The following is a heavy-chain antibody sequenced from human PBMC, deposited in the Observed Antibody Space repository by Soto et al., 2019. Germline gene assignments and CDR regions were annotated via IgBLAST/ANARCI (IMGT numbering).Heavy chain of an antibody. D-gene: IGHD6-19*01. V-gene: IGHV3-23*01. J-gene: IGHJ4*02. CDR1: GFTFSSYA. CDR2: ISGSGGST. Sequence: PVGSLRLSCAASGFTFSSYAMSWVRQAPGKGLEWVSAISGSGGSTYYADSVKGRFTISRDNSKNTLYLQMNSLRAEDTAVYYCAKDRGSGWSLKLTNLTPQKYFAYWGQGTLVTVSS. CDR3: AKDRGSGWSLKLTNLTPQKYFAY.